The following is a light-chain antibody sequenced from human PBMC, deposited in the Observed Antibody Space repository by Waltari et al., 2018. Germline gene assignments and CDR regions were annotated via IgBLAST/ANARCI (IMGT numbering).Light chain of an antibody. Sequence: DIQMTQSPSSLSASVGDRVTITCRASQTISSNLNWYQHKPGKAPNLLIYGASSLQSGVPSRFSGSGSGTDFTLTITTLQPEDFATYYCQQSYTIPLTFGGGTKVEI. V-gene: IGKV1-39*01. CDR2: GAS. CDR3: QQSYTIPLT. CDR1: QTISSN. J-gene: IGKJ4*01.